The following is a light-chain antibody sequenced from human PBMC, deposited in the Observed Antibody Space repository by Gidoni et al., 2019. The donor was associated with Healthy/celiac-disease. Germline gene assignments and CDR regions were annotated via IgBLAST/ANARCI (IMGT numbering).Light chain of an antibody. J-gene: IGKJ4*01. CDR1: QGISSY. V-gene: IGKV1-8*01. Sequence: FSASTGDRVTITCRASQGISSYLAWYQQKPGKAPKLLIYAASTLQSGVPSRFSGSGSGTDFTLTISCLQSEDFATYYCQQYYSYPLTFGGGTKVEIK. CDR3: QQYYSYPLT. CDR2: AAS.